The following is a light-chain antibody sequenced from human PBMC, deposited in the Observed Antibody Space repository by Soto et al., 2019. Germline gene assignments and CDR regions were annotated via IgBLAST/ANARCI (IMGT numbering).Light chain of an antibody. CDR2: FND. Sequence: QSVLTQPPSASGAPGQRVTFSCSGSGSNIGSNTVNCYQQVPGAAPKLLIYFNDQRPSGVPDRLSGSKSGTSASLATSGLQPDDEADYSCSAWDDSLSGPVFGGGTKLTVL. J-gene: IGLJ3*02. CDR3: SAWDDSLSGPV. CDR1: GSNIGSNT. V-gene: IGLV1-44*01.